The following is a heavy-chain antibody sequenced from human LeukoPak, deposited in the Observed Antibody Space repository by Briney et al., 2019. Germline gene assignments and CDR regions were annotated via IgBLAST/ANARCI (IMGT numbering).Heavy chain of an antibody. CDR3: AREPLTETGTNPYWYFDL. CDR2: IWYDGSNK. V-gene: IGHV3-33*01. D-gene: IGHD1/OR15-1a*01. J-gene: IGHJ2*01. CDR1: GFTFSSYG. Sequence: QPWGSLRLSCAASGFTFSSYGMHWVRQAPGKGLEWVAVIWYDGSNKYYADSVKGRFTISRDNSKNTLYLQMNSLRAEDTAVYYCAREPLTETGTNPYWYFDLWGRGTLVTVSS.